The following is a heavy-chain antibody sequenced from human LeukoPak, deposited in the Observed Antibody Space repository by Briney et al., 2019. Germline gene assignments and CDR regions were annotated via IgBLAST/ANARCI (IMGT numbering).Heavy chain of an antibody. J-gene: IGHJ4*02. Sequence: PSETLSLTCTVSGGSISTSSYYWGWIRQPPGKGLEWIGSMYYSGSTYYYPSLQSRVTISVDTSKNQFSLRLTSVTAADTAVYYCARQGGLWLRAPFDYWGQGTLVTVSS. V-gene: IGHV4-39*01. CDR2: MYYSGST. D-gene: IGHD5-18*01. CDR1: GGSISTSSYY. CDR3: ARQGGLWLRAPFDY.